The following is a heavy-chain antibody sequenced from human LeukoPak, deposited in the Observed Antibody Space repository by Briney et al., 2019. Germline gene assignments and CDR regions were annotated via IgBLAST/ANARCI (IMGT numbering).Heavy chain of an antibody. J-gene: IGHJ4*02. V-gene: IGHV4-4*07. Sequence: SETLSLTCAVSGDSISSYYWTWIRQPAGRGLEWIGRFYISGRSSYSPSLKSRVSMSVDKSKNQFSLKLTSVPAADTAVYYCARDFLSSFTFDYWGQGILVTVSS. CDR1: GDSISSYY. CDR3: ARDFLSSFTFDY. D-gene: IGHD2-2*01. CDR2: FYISGRS.